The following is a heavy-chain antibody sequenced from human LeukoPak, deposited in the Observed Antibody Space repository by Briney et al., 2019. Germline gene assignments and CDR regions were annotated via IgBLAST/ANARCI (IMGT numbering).Heavy chain of an antibody. CDR3: ARIATPWTTVTGIDY. Sequence: SETLSLTCTVSGGSISSSSYYWGWIRQPPGKGLEWIGSIYYSGSTYYNPSLKSRVTISVDTSKNQFSLKLSSVTAADTAVYYCARIATPWTTVTGIDYWGQGTLVTVSS. CDR2: IYYSGST. CDR1: GGSISSSSYY. V-gene: IGHV4-39*07. J-gene: IGHJ4*02. D-gene: IGHD4-17*01.